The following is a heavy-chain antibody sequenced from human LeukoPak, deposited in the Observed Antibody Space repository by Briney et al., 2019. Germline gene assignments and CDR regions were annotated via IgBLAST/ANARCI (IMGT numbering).Heavy chain of an antibody. CDR3: ARVFRGVVTSNWFDP. CDR1: GGSINGHY. CDR2: VYDNGNT. J-gene: IGHJ5*02. V-gene: IGHV4-59*11. Sequence: PSETLTLTCTVSGGSINGHYWTWIRQPPGKGLEWMGFVYDNGNTNYNSALQSRVTMSVDTSTNQLSLKMRSVTAADTDIYYCARVFRGVVTSNWFDPWGQGTLVTVSS. D-gene: IGHD2-21*02.